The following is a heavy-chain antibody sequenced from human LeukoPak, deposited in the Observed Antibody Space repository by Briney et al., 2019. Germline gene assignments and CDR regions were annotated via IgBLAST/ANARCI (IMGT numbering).Heavy chain of an antibody. CDR3: ARDGIAVAGTWDYYFDY. D-gene: IGHD6-19*01. CDR1: GFTFSSYW. J-gene: IGHJ4*02. Sequence: GGSLRLSCAASGFTFSSYWMSWVRQAPGKGLEWVANIKQDGSEKYYVDSVKGRFTISRDNAKNALYLQMNSLRAEDTAVYYCARDGIAVAGTWDYYFDYWGQGTLVTVSS. CDR2: IKQDGSEK. V-gene: IGHV3-7*01.